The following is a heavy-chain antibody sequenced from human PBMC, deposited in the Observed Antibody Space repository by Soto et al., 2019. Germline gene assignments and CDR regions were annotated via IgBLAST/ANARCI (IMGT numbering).Heavy chain of an antibody. J-gene: IGHJ4*02. Sequence: QVQLVESGGGVVQPGRSLRLSCAASGFTFSSYGMHWVRQAPGKGLEWVAVISYDGSNKYYADSVKGRFTISRDNSKNTLYLQMNRLRAEDTAVYYCAKSDLVLKGWGQGTLVTVSS. V-gene: IGHV3-30*18. D-gene: IGHD2-8*01. CDR3: AKSDLVLKG. CDR1: GFTFSSYG. CDR2: ISYDGSNK.